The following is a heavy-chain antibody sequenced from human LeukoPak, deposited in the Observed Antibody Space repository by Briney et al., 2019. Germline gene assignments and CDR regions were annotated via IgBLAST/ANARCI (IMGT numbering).Heavy chain of an antibody. V-gene: IGHV3-15*05. CDR3: TTDSYCSTTTCYASSNYYYGLDA. CDR1: GFTFSNAW. Sequence: PGGSLRLSCVASGFTFSNAWMTWVRQAPGKGLEWVGRIYRNADGGTTDYAAHVKGRFTISRDDSKNTLYLQMNSLKTEDTAVYYCTTDSYCSTTTCYASSNYYYGLDAWGQGTSVTVSS. J-gene: IGHJ6*02. CDR2: IYRNADGGTT. D-gene: IGHD2-2*01.